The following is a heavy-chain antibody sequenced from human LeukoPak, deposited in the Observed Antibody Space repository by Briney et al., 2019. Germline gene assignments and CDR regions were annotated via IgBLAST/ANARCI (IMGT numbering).Heavy chain of an antibody. CDR2: IYPGDSDT. D-gene: IGHD3-16*01. CDR3: ARHGSISGESRVGGGHAFDI. J-gene: IGHJ3*02. CDR1: GYSFTSYW. Sequence: GESLKISCKGSGYSFTSYWIGWVRQMPGKGLEWMGIIYPGDSDTRYSPSFQGQVTISADKSISTAYLQWSSLKASDTAMYYCARHGSISGESRVGGGHAFDIWGQGTMVTVSS. V-gene: IGHV5-51*01.